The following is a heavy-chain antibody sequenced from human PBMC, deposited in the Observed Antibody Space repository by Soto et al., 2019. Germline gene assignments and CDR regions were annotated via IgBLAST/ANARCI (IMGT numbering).Heavy chain of an antibody. V-gene: IGHV3-7*03. D-gene: IGHD1-26*01. CDR2: IKEDGSEK. Sequence: PGGSLRLSCEVSGLTFSTYWMSWVRQAPGKGLEWVANIKEDGSEKYYLDSVKGRFTIYRDNAKNSLYLQMNSLRAEDTAVYYCARDKVVGPTTLDYWGQGTLVTVSS. J-gene: IGHJ4*02. CDR3: ARDKVVGPTTLDY. CDR1: GLTFSTYW.